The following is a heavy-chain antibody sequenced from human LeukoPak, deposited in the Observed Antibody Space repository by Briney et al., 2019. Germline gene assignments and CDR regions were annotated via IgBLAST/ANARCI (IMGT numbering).Heavy chain of an antibody. Sequence: LSLTCAVFGGSFSGYYWNWIRQPPGKGLEWISYISSSGSTIYYADSVKGRFTISRDNAKNSLYLQMNSLRAEDTAVYYCAREGWDLLLSHYFDYWGQGTLVTVSS. CDR3: AREGWDLLLSHYFDY. J-gene: IGHJ4*01. CDR2: ISSSGSTI. D-gene: IGHD1-26*01. V-gene: IGHV3-11*01. CDR1: GGSFSGYY.